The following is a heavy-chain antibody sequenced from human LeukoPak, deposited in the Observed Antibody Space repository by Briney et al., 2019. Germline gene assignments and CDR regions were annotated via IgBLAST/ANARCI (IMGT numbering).Heavy chain of an antibody. CDR1: GFSFRSYA. Sequence: HPGGSLRLSCAVSGFSFRSYAMSWVRQAPGKGLEWVSGISDGGGSTYYADSVKGRFTISRDNSKNTLYLQMNSLRAEDTAVYYCAKDRGSSSSSYYPTNYYYYGMDVRGQGTTVTVSS. D-gene: IGHD6-13*01. CDR3: AKDRGSSSSSYYPTNYYYYGMDV. V-gene: IGHV3-23*01. J-gene: IGHJ6*02. CDR2: ISDGGGST.